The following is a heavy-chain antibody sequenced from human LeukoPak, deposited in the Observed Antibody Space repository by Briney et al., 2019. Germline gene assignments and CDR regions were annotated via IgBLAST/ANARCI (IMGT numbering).Heavy chain of an antibody. D-gene: IGHD5-18*01. Sequence: SETLSLTCAVYGGSFSGYYWSWIRQPPGKGLEWIGEINHSGSTNYNPSLKSRVTISVDTSKNQFSLKLSSVTAADTAVYYCARAAGGMQLWNNWFDPWGQGTLVTASS. CDR1: GGSFSGYY. J-gene: IGHJ5*02. CDR3: ARAAGGMQLWNNWFDP. CDR2: INHSGST. V-gene: IGHV4-34*01.